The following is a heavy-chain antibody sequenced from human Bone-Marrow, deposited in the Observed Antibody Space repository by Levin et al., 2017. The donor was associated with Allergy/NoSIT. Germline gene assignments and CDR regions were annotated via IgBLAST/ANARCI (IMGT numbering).Heavy chain of an antibody. V-gene: IGHV4-30-4*01. CDR1: GGSISSEHYY. CDR3: ARVAGFQELLYYYFDF. CDR2: IDYSGNS. D-gene: IGHD2/OR15-2a*01. Sequence: SETLSLTCTVSGGSISSEHYYWSWIRQPPGKGLEWIGYIDYSGNSYSNQSLQSRLSISIDTSNNQFSLKLRSVTATDTAVYYCARVAGFQELLYYYFDFWGHGTLVTVSS. J-gene: IGHJ4*01.